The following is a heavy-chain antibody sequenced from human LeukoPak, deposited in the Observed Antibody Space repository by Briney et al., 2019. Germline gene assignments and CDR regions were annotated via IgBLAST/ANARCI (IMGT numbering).Heavy chain of an antibody. CDR1: GYTFTGYY. CDR2: INPNSGGT. D-gene: IGHD3-22*01. CDR3: ARDYDSSGFVDY. J-gene: IGHJ4*02. V-gene: IGHV1-2*02. Sequence: ASVKVSCKASGYTFTGYYIHWVRQAPGQGFEWMGWINPNSGGTNYAQKFQGRVTMTRDTSISTAYMELSRLRSDDTAVYYCARDYDSSGFVDYWGQGTLVTVSS.